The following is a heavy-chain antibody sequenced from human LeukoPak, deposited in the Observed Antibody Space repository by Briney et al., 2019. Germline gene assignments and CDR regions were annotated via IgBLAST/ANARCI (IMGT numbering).Heavy chain of an antibody. Sequence: ASVKVSCKASGYTFTGYYMHWVRQAPGQGLEWMGWINPNSGGTNYAQKFQGRVTMTRDTSISTAYMELSRLRSDDTAVYYCARAKYQYYYDSSGYWGIWGQGTMVTVSS. V-gene: IGHV1-2*02. CDR1: GYTFTGYY. CDR3: ARAKYQYYYDSSGYWGI. D-gene: IGHD3-22*01. CDR2: INPNSGGT. J-gene: IGHJ3*02.